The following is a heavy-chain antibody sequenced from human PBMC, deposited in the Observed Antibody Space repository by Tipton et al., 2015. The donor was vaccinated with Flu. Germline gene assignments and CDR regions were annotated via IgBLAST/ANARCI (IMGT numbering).Heavy chain of an antibody. CDR3: ARDVAVVPAAMIT. J-gene: IGHJ4*02. CDR2: VYYSGNS. V-gene: IGHV4-59*04. Sequence: GLVKPSETLSLTCSVSGGSINNYYLSWIRQPPGKGLEWIGSVYYSGNSYYNPSLKSRVAMSVDTSKNQLSLKLSSVTAADTAMFYCARDVAVVPAAMITWGQGTLVTVSS. D-gene: IGHD2-2*01. CDR1: GGSINNYY.